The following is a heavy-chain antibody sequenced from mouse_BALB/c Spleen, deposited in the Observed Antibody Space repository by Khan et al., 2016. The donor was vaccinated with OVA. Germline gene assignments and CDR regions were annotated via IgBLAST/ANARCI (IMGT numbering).Heavy chain of an antibody. CDR1: GYTFTSYT. D-gene: IGHD2-14*01. CDR2: INPSNGYT. CDR3: VRDGAYHRNDGWFAY. J-gene: IGHJ3*01. V-gene: IGHV1-4*01. Sequence: VELVESGDELARPGASVKMSCKASGYTFTSYTIHWIKKRPGQGLEWIGYINPSNGYTNYNQKFKDKATLTTDKSSTTAYLQLSSLTSDDSAVYNCVRDGAYHRNDGWFAYWGQGTLVTVSA.